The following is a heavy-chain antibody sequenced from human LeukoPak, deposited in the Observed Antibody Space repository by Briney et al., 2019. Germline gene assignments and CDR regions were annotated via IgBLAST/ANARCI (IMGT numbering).Heavy chain of an antibody. Sequence: VASVKVSCEASGYTLTSYGINWMRPAPGQGLGWVGWISTQSRNTNYAQKVQGRLPLTTDRSTNTAYMELRSLRSDDTAVYYCARGAYGDTWGQGTMVTVSS. CDR1: GYTLTSYG. J-gene: IGHJ4*02. CDR2: ISTQSRNT. CDR3: ARGAYGDT. V-gene: IGHV1-18*01. D-gene: IGHD2-21*01.